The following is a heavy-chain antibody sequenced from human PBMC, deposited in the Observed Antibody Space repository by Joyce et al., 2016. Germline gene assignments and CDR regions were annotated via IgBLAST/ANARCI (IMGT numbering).Heavy chain of an antibody. CDR2: IYSNGST. CDR3: AGGGPSDAFDV. Sequence: QVQMQESGPGLVKPSETLSLTCSVSGCSMINQCWSWIRQSPGKGLEWIGYIYSNGSTNSDPSPKSGVAMLVDTSKNRFSLSLSSVTVADTAVYYCAGGGPSDAFDVWGQGTMIAVSS. CDR1: GCSMINQC. J-gene: IGHJ3*01. V-gene: IGHV4-59*11.